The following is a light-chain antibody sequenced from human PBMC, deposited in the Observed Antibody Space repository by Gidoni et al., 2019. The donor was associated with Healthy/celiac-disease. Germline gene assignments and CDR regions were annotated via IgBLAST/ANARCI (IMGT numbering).Light chain of an antibody. CDR1: QSVISSS. CDR2: GAS. Sequence: DIVLTPSPGTLSLSPGERATLSCRVSQSVISSSLAWYQQKPGQAPRLLIYGASSRATGIPDRFSGSGSGTDFTLTISRLEPEDFAVYYCQQYGSSPWTFGQGTKVEIK. J-gene: IGKJ1*01. CDR3: QQYGSSPWT. V-gene: IGKV3-20*01.